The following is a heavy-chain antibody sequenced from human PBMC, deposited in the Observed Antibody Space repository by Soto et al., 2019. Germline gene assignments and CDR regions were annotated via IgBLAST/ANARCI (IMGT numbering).Heavy chain of an antibody. CDR3: AKERSSGWSFDY. CDR2: ISGSGDST. V-gene: IGHV3-23*01. Sequence: GGSLRLSCAASGFTFSTYAMNWVRQAPGKGLEWVSGISGSGDSTYYADSVKGRFTVSRDNSKNTLYLQMNSLRAEDTAVFYCAKERSSGWSFDYWGEGTLVTVSS. CDR1: GFTFSTYA. D-gene: IGHD6-19*01. J-gene: IGHJ4*02.